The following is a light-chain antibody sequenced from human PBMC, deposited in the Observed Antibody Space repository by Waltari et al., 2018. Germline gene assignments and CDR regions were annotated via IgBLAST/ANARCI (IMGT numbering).Light chain of an antibody. CDR3: VTWDDSLGGYYV. CDR2: RDS. Sequence: QSVLTQSPSASGTPGQSVAISCSGATSNIGNNYVYWYQQLPGTAPKLLIYRDSQRPSGVPDRVSGSKSGTSASLAISGLRSEDEADYYCVTWDDSLGGYYVFGTGTKVTVL. V-gene: IGLV1-47*01. CDR1: TSNIGNNY. J-gene: IGLJ1*01.